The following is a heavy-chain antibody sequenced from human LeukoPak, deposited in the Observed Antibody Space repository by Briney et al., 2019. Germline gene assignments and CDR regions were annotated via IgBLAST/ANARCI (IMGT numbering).Heavy chain of an antibody. J-gene: IGHJ4*02. D-gene: IGHD6-19*01. V-gene: IGHV4-61*08. Sequence: SETLSLTCTVSGGSISSGGYYWSWIRQHPGKGLEWIGYIYYSGSTNYNPSLKSRVTISVDTSKNQFSLKLSSVTAADTAVYYCARTPYSSGWYGDYFDYWGQGALVTVSS. CDR3: ARTPYSSGWYGDYFDY. CDR2: IYYSGST. CDR1: GGSISSGGYY.